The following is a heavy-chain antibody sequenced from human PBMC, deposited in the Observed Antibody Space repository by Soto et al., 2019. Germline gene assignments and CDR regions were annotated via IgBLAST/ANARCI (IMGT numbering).Heavy chain of an antibody. CDR2: MNPNSGNT. J-gene: IGHJ6*02. Sequence: QVQLVQSGAEVKKPGASVKVSCKASGYTFTSYDINWVRQATGQGLEWMGWMNPNSGNTGYAQKFQGRVTMTRNTSISTAYMELSSLRSEDTAVYYCARVGAVTTLLGYYYYGMDVWGQGTTVTVSS. V-gene: IGHV1-8*01. CDR3: ARVGAVTTLLGYYYYGMDV. CDR1: GYTFTSYD. D-gene: IGHD4-17*01.